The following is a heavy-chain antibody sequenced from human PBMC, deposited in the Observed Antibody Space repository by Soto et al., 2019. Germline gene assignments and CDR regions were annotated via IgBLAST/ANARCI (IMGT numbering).Heavy chain of an antibody. J-gene: IGHJ4*02. CDR3: ARARGGYFDY. CDR1: GGSIGSYY. CDR2: IYYSGRT. Sequence: SVTLPLTSTASGGSIGSYYWSWIRQPPGKGLEWIGYIYYSGRTNYNPSLKSRVTISADTSKNQFSLKLSSVTAADTAVYYCARARGGYFDYWGQGTLVTVYS. V-gene: IGHV4-59*01.